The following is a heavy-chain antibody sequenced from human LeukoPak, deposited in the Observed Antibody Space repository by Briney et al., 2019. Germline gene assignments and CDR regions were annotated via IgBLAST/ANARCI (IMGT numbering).Heavy chain of an antibody. Sequence: GGSLRLSCAASGFTVSSNYMSWVRQAPGKGLEWVSVIYSGGSTYYADSVEGRFTISRDNSKNTLYLQMNSLRAEDTAVYYCARALSYYYYMDVWGKGTTVTISS. J-gene: IGHJ6*03. CDR1: GFTVSSNY. V-gene: IGHV3-66*01. CDR3: ARALSYYYYMDV. CDR2: IYSGGST.